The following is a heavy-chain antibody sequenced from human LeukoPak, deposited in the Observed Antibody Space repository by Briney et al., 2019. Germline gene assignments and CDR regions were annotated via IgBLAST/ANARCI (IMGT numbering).Heavy chain of an antibody. D-gene: IGHD5-18*01. Sequence: GGSLRLSCAASGLTVSSNFMNWVRQAPGRGLEWVSVIYSGGSTSYADSVKGRFTISRDNSKNTLFLQMNSLRIDDTAVYYCAREGYSSGSRTGIDYWGQGTLVTVSS. CDR3: AREGYSSGSRTGIDY. CDR1: GLTVSSNF. CDR2: IYSGGST. J-gene: IGHJ4*02. V-gene: IGHV3-66*02.